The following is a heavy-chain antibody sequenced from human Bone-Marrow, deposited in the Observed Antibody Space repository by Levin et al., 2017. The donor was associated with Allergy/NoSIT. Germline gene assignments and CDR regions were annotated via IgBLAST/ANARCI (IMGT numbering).Heavy chain of an antibody. J-gene: IGHJ4*02. D-gene: IGHD1-1*01. CDR2: IKSKTDGGTT. CDR3: TTLHRNGKVG. V-gene: IGHV3-15*01. Sequence: LSLTCAASGFPFSNAWMSWVRPAPGKGLEWVGRIKSKTDGGTTDYAAPVKGRFTISRDDSKNTLYLQMNSLKTEDTAVYYCTTLHRNGKVGWGQGTLVTVSS. CDR1: GFPFSNAW.